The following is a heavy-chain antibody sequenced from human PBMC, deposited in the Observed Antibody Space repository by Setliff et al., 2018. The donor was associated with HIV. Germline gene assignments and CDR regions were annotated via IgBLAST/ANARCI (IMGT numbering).Heavy chain of an antibody. D-gene: IGHD1-1*01. CDR3: ARVRVDGSRKLELDY. J-gene: IGHJ4*02. CDR2: ISGMSSII. Sequence: GGSLRLSCAASGFTFSDHYMSWIRQAPGKGLEWVAYISGMSSIIHYADSVKGRFTISRDNAKNSLYLQMNSLRAEDTAMYYCARVRVDGSRKLELDYWGQGTLVTVSS. CDR1: GFTFSDHY. V-gene: IGHV3-11*04.